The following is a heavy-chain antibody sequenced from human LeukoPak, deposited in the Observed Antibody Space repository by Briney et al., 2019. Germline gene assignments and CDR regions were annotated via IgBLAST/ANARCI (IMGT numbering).Heavy chain of an antibody. J-gene: IGHJ3*02. Sequence: PGGSLRLSCAASGFTFDDYAMHWVRHAPGKGLEWVSLISWDGGSTYYADSVKGRFTISRDNSKNSLYLQMNSLRAEDTALYYCAKDSHDSLAFDIWGQGTMVTVSS. D-gene: IGHD3-22*01. CDR3: AKDSHDSLAFDI. CDR2: ISWDGGST. V-gene: IGHV3-43D*03. CDR1: GFTFDDYA.